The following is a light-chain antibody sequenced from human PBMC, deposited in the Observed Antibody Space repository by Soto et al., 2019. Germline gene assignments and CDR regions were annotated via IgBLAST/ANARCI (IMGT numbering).Light chain of an antibody. CDR2: DAS. CDR1: QRINSY. V-gene: IGKV3-11*01. Sequence: IVLTQSPATLSLSPGERATLSCRASQRINSYLAWYQHKPGQAPRLLSFDASNRATGIPARFSGSGYGTDFTLTISGLKPEDVAVYYCQQRSTWRITFGQGTRLEIK. J-gene: IGKJ5*01. CDR3: QQRSTWRIT.